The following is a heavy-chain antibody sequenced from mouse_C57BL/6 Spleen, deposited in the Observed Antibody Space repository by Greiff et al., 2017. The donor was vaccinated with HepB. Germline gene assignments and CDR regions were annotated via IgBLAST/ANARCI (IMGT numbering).Heavy chain of an antibody. CDR2: IYPGSGNT. J-gene: IGHJ4*01. CDR1: GYTFTDYY. Sequence: VKLVESGAELVRPGASVKLSCKASGYTFTDYYINWVKQRPGQGLEWIARIYPGSGNTYYNEKFKGKATLTAEKSSSTAYMQLSSLTSEDSAVYFCARSGIYNGYYASYAMDYWGQGTSVTVSS. D-gene: IGHD2-3*01. CDR3: ARSGIYNGYYASYAMDY. V-gene: IGHV1-76*01.